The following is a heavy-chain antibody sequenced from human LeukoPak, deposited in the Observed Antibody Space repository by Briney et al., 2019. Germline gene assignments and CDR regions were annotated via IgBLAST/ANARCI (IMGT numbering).Heavy chain of an antibody. CDR2: ISYDGSNK. CDR1: GFTFSSYG. J-gene: IGHJ6*02. D-gene: IGHD4-23*01. Sequence: QSGGSLRLSCAASGFTFSSYGMHWVRQAPGKGLEWVAVISYDGSNKYYADSVKGRFTISRDNSKNTLYLQMNSLRAEDTAVYYCAKDCKGNYYYYYGMDVWGQGTTVTVSS. CDR3: AKDCKGNYYYYYGMDV. V-gene: IGHV3-30*18.